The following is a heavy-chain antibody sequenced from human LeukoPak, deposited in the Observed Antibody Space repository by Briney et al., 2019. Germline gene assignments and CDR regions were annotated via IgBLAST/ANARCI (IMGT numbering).Heavy chain of an antibody. CDR1: GGTFSSYA. Sequence: GSSVKVSCKASGGTFSSYAISWVRQAPGQGLEWMGRIIPILGIANYAQKFQGRVTITADKSTSTAYMELSSLRSEDTAVYYCARGCYYDSSGYYLDYWGQGTLVTVSS. J-gene: IGHJ4*02. CDR2: IIPILGIA. V-gene: IGHV1-69*04. CDR3: ARGCYYDSSGYYLDY. D-gene: IGHD3-22*01.